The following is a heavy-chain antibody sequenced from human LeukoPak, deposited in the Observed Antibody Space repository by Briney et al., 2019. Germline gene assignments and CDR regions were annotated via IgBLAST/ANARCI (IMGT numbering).Heavy chain of an antibody. J-gene: IGHJ5*01. CDR1: GFTFSSYE. D-gene: IGHD1-7*01. CDR2: ISSSGSTI. CDR3: TREGMGTSFSAWFHP. V-gene: IGHV3-48*03. Sequence: GGSLRLSCAASGFTFSSYEMNWVRQAPGKGLEWVSYISSSGSTIYYADSVKGRFTISRDSSKNTMYLQMNSLRTEDTAVYCCTREGMGTSFSAWFHPWGQGTLVTVSS.